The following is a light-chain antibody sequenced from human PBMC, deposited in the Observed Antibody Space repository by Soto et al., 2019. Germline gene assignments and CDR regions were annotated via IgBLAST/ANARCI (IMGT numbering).Light chain of an antibody. J-gene: IGKJ1*01. CDR1: HSISSW. CDR2: DAS. V-gene: IGKV1-5*01. Sequence: DVQMTQSPSTLSASVGDRVTITCRASHSISSWLAWYQQKPGKAPKVLIFDASSLESGVPSRFSGSGSATEFTLTISSLQPDDFATYYCQQYSTYPWTFGQGTKVDI. CDR3: QQYSTYPWT.